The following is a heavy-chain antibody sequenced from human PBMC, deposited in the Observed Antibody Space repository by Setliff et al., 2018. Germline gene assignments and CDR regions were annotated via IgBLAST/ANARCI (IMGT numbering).Heavy chain of an antibody. Sequence: GGSLRLSCAASGFTFSDHYMDWVRQAPGKGLEWVSTITSSDASTYYADSVKGRFTISRDNSKNTLFLQMSSLRADDTAVYYCAKLIQQWLVDWGQGTLVTVSS. CDR1: GFTFSDHY. CDR2: ITSSDAST. D-gene: IGHD6-19*01. CDR3: AKLIQQWLVD. J-gene: IGHJ4*02. V-gene: IGHV3-23*01.